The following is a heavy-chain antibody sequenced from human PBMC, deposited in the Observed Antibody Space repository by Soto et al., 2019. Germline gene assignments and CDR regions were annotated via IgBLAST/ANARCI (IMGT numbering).Heavy chain of an antibody. CDR3: AKDSPFGVAGSGAFDI. D-gene: IGHD3-3*01. V-gene: IGHV3-23*01. CDR1: GFTFSSYA. CDR2: ISGSGGST. Sequence: GGSLRLSCAASGFTFSSYAMSWVRQAPGKGLEWVSAISGSGGSTYYADSVKGRFTISRDNSKNTLYLQMNSLRAEDTAVYYCAKDSPFGVAGSGAFDIWGQGTMVTVSS. J-gene: IGHJ3*02.